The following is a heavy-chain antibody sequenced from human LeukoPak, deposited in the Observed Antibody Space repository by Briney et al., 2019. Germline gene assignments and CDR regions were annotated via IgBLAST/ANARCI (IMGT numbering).Heavy chain of an antibody. CDR1: GFTFSSYS. D-gene: IGHD6-13*01. CDR2: ISSSSSYI. CDR3: ARVCQAAAAGLEDWFDP. J-gene: IGHJ5*02. Sequence: PGGSLRLSCAASGFTFSSYSMNWVRQAPGKGLEWVSSISSSSSYIYYADSVKGRFTISRDNAKNSLYLRMNSLRAEDTAVYYCARVCQAAAAGLEDWFDPWGQGTLVTVSS. V-gene: IGHV3-21*01.